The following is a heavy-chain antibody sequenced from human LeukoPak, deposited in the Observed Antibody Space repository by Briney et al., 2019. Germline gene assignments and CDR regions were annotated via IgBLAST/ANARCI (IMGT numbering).Heavy chain of an antibody. Sequence: GGSLRLSCAASGFPFNYYAMTWVRQAPGMGLEWVGRAKNKAYSYTIEYAASVKGRFTISRDDSKNSLYLQMNSLRIEDTAVYHCSREARRAGTSIDIWGQGTVVTVSS. J-gene: IGHJ3*02. CDR2: AKNKAYSYTI. V-gene: IGHV3-72*01. CDR3: SREARRAGTSIDI. D-gene: IGHD1-7*01. CDR1: GFPFNYYA.